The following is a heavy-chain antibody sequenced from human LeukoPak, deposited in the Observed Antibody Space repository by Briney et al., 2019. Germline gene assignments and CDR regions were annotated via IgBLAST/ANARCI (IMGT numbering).Heavy chain of an antibody. CDR2: ISGSGGST. Sequence: PGGSLRLSCAASGFTFSSYAMSWVRQAPGKGLEWVSAISGSGGSTYYADSVKGRFTISRDNSKNTLYQQMNSLRAEDTAVYYCASTISNSYGQGYFDYWGQGTLVTVSS. CDR1: GFTFSSYA. CDR3: ASTISNSYGQGYFDY. J-gene: IGHJ4*02. D-gene: IGHD5-18*01. V-gene: IGHV3-23*01.